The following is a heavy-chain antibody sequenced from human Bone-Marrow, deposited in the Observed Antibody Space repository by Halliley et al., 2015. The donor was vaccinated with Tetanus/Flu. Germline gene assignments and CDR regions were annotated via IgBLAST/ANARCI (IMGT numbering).Heavy chain of an antibody. CDR3: VSATASGLFDY. Sequence: LEWIGYIFYSWCSSYNPSPKSRVAISVDSSKNQFSLKLSPVTSADTSLYYRVSATASGLFDYWGQGTLVTFSS. J-gene: IGHJ4*02. CDR2: IFYSWCS. V-gene: IGHV4-59*01. D-gene: IGHD5-12*01.